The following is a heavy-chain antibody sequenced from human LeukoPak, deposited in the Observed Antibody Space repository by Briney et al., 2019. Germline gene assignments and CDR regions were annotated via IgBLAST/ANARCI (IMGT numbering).Heavy chain of an antibody. V-gene: IGHV3-48*01. J-gene: IGHJ4*02. CDR3: ARGLVVVPAVHDFDY. D-gene: IGHD2-2*01. CDR1: GFTFSSYS. CDR2: ISSSSSTI. Sequence: GGSLRLSCAASGFTFSSYSMNWVRQAPGKGLEWVSYISSSSSTIYYADSVKGRFTISRDNAKNSLYLQMNSLRAEDTAVYYCARGLVVVPAVHDFDYWGQGTLVTVSS.